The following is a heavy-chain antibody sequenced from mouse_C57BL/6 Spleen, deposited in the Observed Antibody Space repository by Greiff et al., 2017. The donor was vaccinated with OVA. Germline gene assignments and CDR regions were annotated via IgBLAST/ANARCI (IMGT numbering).Heavy chain of an antibody. Sequence: QVQLQQSGAELVRPGTSVKVSCKASGYAFTNYLIEWVKQRPGQGLEWIGVINPGSGGTNYNEKFKGKATLTADKSSSTAYMQLSSLTSEDSAVYFCAREALGRDYWGQGTTLTVSS. CDR3: AREALGRDY. CDR1: GYAFTNYL. V-gene: IGHV1-54*01. J-gene: IGHJ2*01. CDR2: INPGSGGT. D-gene: IGHD4-1*01.